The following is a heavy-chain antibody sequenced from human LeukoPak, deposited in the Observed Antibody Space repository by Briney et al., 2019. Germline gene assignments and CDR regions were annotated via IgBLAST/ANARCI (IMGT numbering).Heavy chain of an antibody. CDR2: ISGSGGST. J-gene: IGHJ6*02. Sequence: GGSLRLSCAASGFTFSSYAMSWVRQAPGKGLEWVSAISGSGGSTYYADSVKGRFTISRDNSKNTLYLQMNSLRDEDTAVYYCARDGDYDFWSGYRTREYYYYYYGMDVWGQGTTVTVSS. V-gene: IGHV3-23*01. D-gene: IGHD3-3*01. CDR3: ARDGDYDFWSGYRTREYYYYYYGMDV. CDR1: GFTFSSYA.